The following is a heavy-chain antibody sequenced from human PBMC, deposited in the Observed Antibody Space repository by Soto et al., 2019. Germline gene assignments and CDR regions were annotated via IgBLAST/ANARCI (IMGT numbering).Heavy chain of an antibody. Sequence: GGSLRLSCAASGFNFSNHWMHWVRQPPAEGLEWVSRITSDGKSKAYAESVKGRFTISRDNAKNTLYLQMNGLTAEDTAVYYCARESGNWPLNWFDPWGQGTRATVSA. CDR1: GFNFSNHW. CDR2: ITSDGKSK. J-gene: IGHJ5*02. D-gene: IGHD1-20*01. V-gene: IGHV3-74*01. CDR3: ARESGNWPLNWFDP.